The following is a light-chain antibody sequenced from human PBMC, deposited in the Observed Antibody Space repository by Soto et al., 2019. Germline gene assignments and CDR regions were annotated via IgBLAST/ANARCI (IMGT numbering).Light chain of an antibody. CDR2: AAS. Sequence: EIVLTQSPGTLSLSPGERVTLSCRASQSVASSYLAWYQQKPGQAPRLLIYAASGRATGIPDRFSGSGSGTDCTLTISRLEPEDFAVYYCQQNGSSPWTFGQGTKVEIK. CDR3: QQNGSSPWT. CDR1: QSVASSY. V-gene: IGKV3-20*01. J-gene: IGKJ1*01.